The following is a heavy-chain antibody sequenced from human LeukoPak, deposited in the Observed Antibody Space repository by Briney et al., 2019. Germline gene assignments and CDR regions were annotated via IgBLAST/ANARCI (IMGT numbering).Heavy chain of an antibody. CDR2: ITSTSVST. D-gene: IGHD3-9*01. Sequence: GGSLRLSCAASAFTFNSYSMSWVRQAPGKGLEWVSSITSTSVSTYYADSVKGRFTISRDNAKNSLYLQMNSLRAEDTAVYYCARAYYDILTSYDPYFDYWGQGTLVTVSS. CDR3: ARAYYDILTSYDPYFDY. CDR1: AFTFNSYS. V-gene: IGHV3-21*01. J-gene: IGHJ4*02.